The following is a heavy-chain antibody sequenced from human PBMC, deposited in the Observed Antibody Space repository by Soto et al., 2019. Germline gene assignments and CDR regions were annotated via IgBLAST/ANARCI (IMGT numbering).Heavy chain of an antibody. D-gene: IGHD1-26*01. J-gene: IGHJ4*02. CDR2: ISGSGGST. Sequence: EVQLLESGGGLVQPGGSLRLSCAASGFTFSDYAMSWVRQAPGKGLEWVSVISGSGGSTYYADSVKGRFTISRDNSKNTMYLQMNRLRADDTAVYHCTTSIAYWGQGTLVTVSS. CDR1: GFTFSDYA. CDR3: TTSIAY. V-gene: IGHV3-23*01.